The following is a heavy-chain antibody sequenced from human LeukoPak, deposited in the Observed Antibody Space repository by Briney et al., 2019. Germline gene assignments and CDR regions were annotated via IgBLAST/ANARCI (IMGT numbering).Heavy chain of an antibody. V-gene: IGHV3-23*01. J-gene: IGHJ4*02. CDR2: ISGSGGST. D-gene: IGHD2-15*01. CDR3: AKDRIVVVVAATNYYFDY. CDR1: GFTFSSCA. Sequence: GGSLRLSCAASGFTFSSCAMSWVRQAPGKGLEWVSAISGSGGSTYYADSVKGRFTISRDNSKNTLYLQMNSLRAEDTAVYYCAKDRIVVVVAATNYYFDYWGQGTLVTVSS.